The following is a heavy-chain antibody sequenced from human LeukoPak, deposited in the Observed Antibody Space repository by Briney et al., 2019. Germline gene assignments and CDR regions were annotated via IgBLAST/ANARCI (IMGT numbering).Heavy chain of an antibody. CDR2: ISRSGDCT. Sequence: GGSLRLSCAASGFTFRTSSMTWVRQAPGKGLEWVSSISRSGDCTYYADSVKGRFTMSRDNAKNSLYLQMNSLRAEDTAVYYCTRRYCTDGVCPFDIWGQGTMVTVSS. D-gene: IGHD2-8*01. CDR3: TRRYCTDGVCPFDI. CDR1: GFTFRTSS. V-gene: IGHV3-21*01. J-gene: IGHJ3*02.